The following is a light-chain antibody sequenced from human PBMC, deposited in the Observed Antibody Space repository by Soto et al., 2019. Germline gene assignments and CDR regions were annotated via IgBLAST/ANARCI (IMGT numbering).Light chain of an antibody. CDR3: QQYYIYPIT. J-gene: IGKJ5*01. Sequence: AIRMTQSPSSFSASTGDRVTITCRASQDISSYLAWYQQKPGKAPKLLISAAFTLQSGVPSRFRGSGSGTDYTLTITYLQSEDLATYYCQQYYIYPITFGQGTRLDIK. V-gene: IGKV1-8*01. CDR2: AAF. CDR1: QDISSY.